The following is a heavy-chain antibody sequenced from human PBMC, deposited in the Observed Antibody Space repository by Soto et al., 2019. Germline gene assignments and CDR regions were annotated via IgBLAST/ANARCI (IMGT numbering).Heavy chain of an antibody. Sequence: GGSLRLSCAASGFTFSSYGMHWVRQAPGKGLEWVAVIWYDGSNKYYADSVKGRFTISRDNSKNTLYLQMNSLRAEDTAVYYCARDPSYRTGYCSGGSCPGHYYYYMDVWGKGTTVTVSS. J-gene: IGHJ6*03. CDR1: GFTFSSYG. CDR2: IWYDGSNK. D-gene: IGHD2-15*01. V-gene: IGHV3-33*01. CDR3: ARDPSYRTGYCSGGSCPGHYYYYMDV.